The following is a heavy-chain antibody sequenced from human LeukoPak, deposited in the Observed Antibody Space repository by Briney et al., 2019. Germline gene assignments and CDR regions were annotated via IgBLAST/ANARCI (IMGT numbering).Heavy chain of an antibody. V-gene: IGHV3-30*02. J-gene: IGHJ4*02. CDR1: GFTFSSYG. D-gene: IGHD3-9*01. CDR3: AKDRGFDWLWGFDY. CDR2: IRYDGSNK. Sequence: GGSLRLSCAASGFTFSSYGMHWVRQAPGKGLEWVAFIRYDGSNKYYADSVKGRFTISRDNSKNTLYLQMNSLRAEDTAVYYCAKDRGFDWLWGFDYWGQGTLVTVSS.